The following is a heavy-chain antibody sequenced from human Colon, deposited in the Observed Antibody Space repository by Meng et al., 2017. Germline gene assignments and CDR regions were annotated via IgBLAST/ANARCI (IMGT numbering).Heavy chain of an antibody. V-gene: IGHV1-69*05. Sequence: SVKVSCKASGGTFSSYAISWVRQAPGQGLEGMGGIIPIFGTANYAQKFQGRVTITTDESTSTAYMELSSLRSEDTAVYYCARGSEDGGYYDSSGIYFDYWGQGTLVTVTS. CDR1: GGTFSSYA. J-gene: IGHJ4*02. D-gene: IGHD3-22*01. CDR3: ARGSEDGGYYDSSGIYFDY. CDR2: IIPIFGTA.